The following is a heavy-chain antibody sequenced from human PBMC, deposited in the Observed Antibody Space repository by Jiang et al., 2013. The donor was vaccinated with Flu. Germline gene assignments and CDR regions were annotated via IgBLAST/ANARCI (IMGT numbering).Heavy chain of an antibody. CDR3: AREGCSSTSCYWDAFDI. Sequence: AEVKKPGASVKVSCKASGYTFTGYYMHWVRQAPGQGLEWMGWINPNSGGTNYAQKFQGRVTMTRDTSISTAYMELSRLRSDGTAVYYCAREGCSSTSCYWDAFDIWGQGTMVTVSS. V-gene: IGHV1-2*02. CDR2: INPNSGGT. CDR1: GYTFTGYY. D-gene: IGHD2-2*01. J-gene: IGHJ3*02.